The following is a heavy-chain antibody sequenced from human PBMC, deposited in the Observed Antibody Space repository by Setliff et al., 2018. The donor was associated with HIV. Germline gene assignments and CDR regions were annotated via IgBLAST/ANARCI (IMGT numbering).Heavy chain of an antibody. D-gene: IGHD3-22*01. Sequence: ASVKVSCKASGYTFTNYGINWVRQAPGQGPEWMGWISTCNGNTSNTQNLQGRVTMTTDTSTNTAYMELRSLTSGDTAVYYCARDKALYYYDGSGSPLFDIWGQGTMVTVSS. J-gene: IGHJ3*02. CDR1: GYTFTNYG. V-gene: IGHV1-18*01. CDR3: ARDKALYYYDGSGSPLFDI. CDR2: ISTCNGNT.